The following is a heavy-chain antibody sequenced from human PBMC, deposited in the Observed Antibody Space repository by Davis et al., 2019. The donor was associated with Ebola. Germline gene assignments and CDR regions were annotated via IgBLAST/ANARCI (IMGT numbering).Heavy chain of an antibody. D-gene: IGHD6-13*01. J-gene: IGHJ4*02. CDR3: ARAWRQQLVFDY. V-gene: IGHV3-64*04. CDR2: ISSNGGST. CDR1: GFTFDDYA. Sequence: PGGSLRLSCAASGFTFDDYAMHWVRQAPGKGLEYVSAISSNGGSTYYADSVKGRFTISRDNSKNTLYLQMNSLRAEDTAVYYCARAWRQQLVFDYWGQGTLVTVSS.